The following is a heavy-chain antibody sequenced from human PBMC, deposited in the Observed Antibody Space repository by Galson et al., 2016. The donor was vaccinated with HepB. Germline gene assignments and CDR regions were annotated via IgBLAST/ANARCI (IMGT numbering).Heavy chain of an antibody. J-gene: IGHJ4*02. CDR3: VKGGNVMGTTSSDY. Sequence: SLRLSCAVSGLTFSSYAMHWVRQAPGKGLEFVSAINNNGGKASYADSVKGRFTVSRDNSKNTLYLQMTSLRTKDTAVYYCVKGGNVMGTTSSDYWGQGTLVTVSS. CDR2: INNNGGKA. CDR1: GLTFSSYA. V-gene: IGHV3-64D*09. D-gene: IGHD1-26*01.